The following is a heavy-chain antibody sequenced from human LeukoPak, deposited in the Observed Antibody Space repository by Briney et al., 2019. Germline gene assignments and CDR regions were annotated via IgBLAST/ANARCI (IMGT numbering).Heavy chain of an antibody. CDR1: GFTVSSNY. Sequence: PGGSLRLSCAASGFTVSSNYMSWVRQAPGKGLEWVSVIYSGGSTYYADSVKGRFTISRDNSKNTLYLQMNSLRAEDTAVYYCAREGDYYDSSGYYSNWSDPWGQGTLVTVSS. D-gene: IGHD3-22*01. CDR3: AREGDYYDSSGYYSNWSDP. J-gene: IGHJ5*02. CDR2: IYSGGST. V-gene: IGHV3-66*02.